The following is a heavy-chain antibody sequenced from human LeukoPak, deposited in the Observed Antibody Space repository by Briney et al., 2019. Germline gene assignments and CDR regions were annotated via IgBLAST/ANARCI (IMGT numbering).Heavy chain of an antibody. CDR1: GFTLSDYY. Sequence: GGSLRLSCAASGFTLSDYYMSWIRQAPGKGLEWVSYSSSSGSTIYYADSVKGRFAISRDNAMNSLYLQMNSLRAEDTAVYYCARRRDFIDYWGQGTLVTVSS. D-gene: IGHD3/OR15-3a*01. J-gene: IGHJ4*02. CDR2: SSSSGSTI. CDR3: ARRRDFIDY. V-gene: IGHV3-11*01.